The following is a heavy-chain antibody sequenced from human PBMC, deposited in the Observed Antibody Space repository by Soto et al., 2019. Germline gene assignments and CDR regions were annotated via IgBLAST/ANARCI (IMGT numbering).Heavy chain of an antibody. Sequence: PSETLSLTCTVSGGSISSSSYYWGWIRQPPGKGLEWIGSIYYSGSTYYNPSLKSRVTISVDTSKNQFSLKLSSVTAADAAVYYCARDCSSTSCLAGNTNYYYYGMDVWGQGTTVTVSS. J-gene: IGHJ6*02. V-gene: IGHV4-39*02. CDR3: ARDCSSTSCLAGNTNYYYYGMDV. CDR2: IYYSGST. D-gene: IGHD2-2*01. CDR1: GGSISSSSYY.